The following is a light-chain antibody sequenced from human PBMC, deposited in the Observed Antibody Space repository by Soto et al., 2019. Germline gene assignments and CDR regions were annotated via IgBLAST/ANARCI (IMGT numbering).Light chain of an antibody. CDR1: SSNIGSNT. V-gene: IGLV1-44*01. CDR2: SNN. CDR3: AAWDDSLNRV. Sequence: QSVLTQPPSASGTPGQRVTISCSGSSSNIGSNTVNWYQQLPGTAPKLLIYSNNQRPSVVPDRFSGSKSGTSASLAISGLQSEDEADYYCAAWDDSLNRVFGTGTKVTVL. J-gene: IGLJ1*01.